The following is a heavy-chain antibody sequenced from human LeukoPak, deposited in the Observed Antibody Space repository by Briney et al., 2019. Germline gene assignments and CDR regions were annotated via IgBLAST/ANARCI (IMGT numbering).Heavy chain of an antibody. CDR1: GGSISIYH. Sequence: PSETLSLTCTVSGGSISIYHWSWIRQPAGKGLEWIGRIYSSGSSNYSPSLKGRVTISVDKSKNHFSLKLSSVTAADTAMYYCARDRVGGYYDDAFDIWGQGTMVTVSS. CDR2: IYSSGSS. D-gene: IGHD3-22*01. J-gene: IGHJ3*02. CDR3: ARDRVGGYYDDAFDI. V-gene: IGHV4-4*07.